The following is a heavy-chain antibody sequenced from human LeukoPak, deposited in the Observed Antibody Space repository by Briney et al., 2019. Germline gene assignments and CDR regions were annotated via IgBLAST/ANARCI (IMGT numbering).Heavy chain of an antibody. D-gene: IGHD5-18*01. CDR1: GASMNTHC. Sequence: SETLSLTCAVSGASMNTHCWSWIRHPPGKGREWIGYMLDTVTTKDNPSLKSRFTLSADTSKNQFALRLTSVTAPDTAVYYCATIKRGNIFGYFDFWGQGIPVTVSS. J-gene: IGHJ4*02. V-gene: IGHV4-59*11. CDR2: MLDTVTT. CDR3: ATIKRGNIFGYFDF.